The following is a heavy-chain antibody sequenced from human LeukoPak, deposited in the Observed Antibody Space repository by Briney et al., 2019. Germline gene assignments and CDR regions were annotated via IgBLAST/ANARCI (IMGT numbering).Heavy chain of an antibody. CDR3: ARRGYSYGYYWFDP. D-gene: IGHD5-18*01. CDR2: IDTNTGNL. Sequence: ASVTVSCKASGYTFNSFAMNWVRQAPGQGLEWLGWIDTNTGNLTYAQGFTGRFVFSSDTSVSTAYLQISSLKAEDTAVYYCARRGYSYGYYWFDPWGQGTLVTVSS. J-gene: IGHJ5*02. V-gene: IGHV7-4-1*02. CDR1: GYTFNSFA.